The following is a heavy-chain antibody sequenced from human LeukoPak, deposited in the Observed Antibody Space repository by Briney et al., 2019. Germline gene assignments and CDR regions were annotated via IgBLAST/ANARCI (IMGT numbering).Heavy chain of an antibody. CDR1: GFTFDDYA. Sequence: PGGSLRLSCAASGFTFDDYAMHWVRQAPGKGLEWVSSISSSSSYIYYADSVKGRFTISRDNAKNSLYLQMNSLRAEDTAVYYCARDSGEAAAGTFDYWGQGTLVTVSS. V-gene: IGHV3-21*01. D-gene: IGHD6-13*01. CDR3: ARDSGEAAAGTFDY. CDR2: ISSSSSYI. J-gene: IGHJ4*02.